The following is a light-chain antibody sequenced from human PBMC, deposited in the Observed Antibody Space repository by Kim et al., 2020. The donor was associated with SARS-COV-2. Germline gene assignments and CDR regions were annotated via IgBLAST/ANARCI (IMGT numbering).Light chain of an antibody. V-gene: IGKV3-15*01. CDR2: GAS. CDR3: QQYDNWPQT. CDR1: QSVRSQ. J-gene: IGKJ1*01. Sequence: VSPGERATPSCRASQSVRSQLAWYQQKPGQAPRLVIYGASTRATDIPARFSGSGSGTEFSLTISSLQSEDIAVYYCQQYDNWPQTFGQGTKVDIK.